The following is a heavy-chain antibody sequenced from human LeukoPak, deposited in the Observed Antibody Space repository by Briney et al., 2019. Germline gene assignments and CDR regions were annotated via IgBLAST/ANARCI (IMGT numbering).Heavy chain of an antibody. CDR3: ARESRETSMIKHYNYYAMDV. CDR1: GFTFSNFA. Sequence: GGSLRLSCEASGFTFSNFAMHWVRQAPGKGLEWVAVISFDGDYKDSADSVKGRFSISRDNSKNTLYLQMNSLRGEDTAIYYCARESRETSMIKHYNYYAMDVWGQGTTVTVSS. J-gene: IGHJ6*02. CDR2: ISFDGDYK. V-gene: IGHV3-30-3*01. D-gene: IGHD3-16*01.